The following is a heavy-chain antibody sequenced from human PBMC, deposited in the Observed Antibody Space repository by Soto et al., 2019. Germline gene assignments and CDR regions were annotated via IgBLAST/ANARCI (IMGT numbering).Heavy chain of an antibody. CDR2: ISGSGGST. CDR1: GFTFSSYA. CDR3: AKENPERITMIVVVTALEY. D-gene: IGHD3-22*01. V-gene: IGHV3-23*01. Sequence: PGGSLRLSCAASGFTFSSYAMSWVRQAPGKGLEWVSAISGSGGSTYYADSVKGRFTISRDNSKNTLYLQMNSLRAEDTAVYYCAKENPERITMIVVVTALEYWGQGTLVTVSS. J-gene: IGHJ4*02.